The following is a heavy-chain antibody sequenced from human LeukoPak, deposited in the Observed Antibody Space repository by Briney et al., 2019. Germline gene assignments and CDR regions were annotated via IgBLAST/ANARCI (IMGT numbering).Heavy chain of an antibody. CDR2: INHSGGT. CDR1: GGSFSGYY. CDR3: ARGPFFDY. V-gene: IGHV4-34*01. Sequence: SETLSLTCAVYGGSFSGYYWSWIRQPPGKGLEWIGEINHSGGTNYNPSLKSRVTISVDTSKNQFSLKLSSVTAADTAVYYCARGPFFDYWGQGTLVTVSS. J-gene: IGHJ4*02.